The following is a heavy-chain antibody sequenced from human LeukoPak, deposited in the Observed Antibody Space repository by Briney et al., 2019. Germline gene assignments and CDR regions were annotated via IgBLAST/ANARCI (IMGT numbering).Heavy chain of an antibody. Sequence: GESLKISCTASGYTFSNDWVGWVRQMPGKGLEWVGIIYPGNSETRYSPSFRGQVTISADKSINTAYLQWSSLKASDSAMYYCARQRYTGTYSNFDYWGQGTLVTVSS. CDR2: IYPGNSET. J-gene: IGHJ4*02. CDR3: ARQRYTGTYSNFDY. CDR1: GYTFSNDW. D-gene: IGHD1-26*01. V-gene: IGHV5-51*01.